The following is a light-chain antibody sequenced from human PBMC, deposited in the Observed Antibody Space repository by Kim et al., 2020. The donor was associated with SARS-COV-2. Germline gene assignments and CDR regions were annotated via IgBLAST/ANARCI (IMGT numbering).Light chain of an antibody. J-gene: IGLJ2*01. CDR1: SSDVGGYNY. V-gene: IGLV2-14*03. Sequence: SALTQPASVSGSPGQSITISCTGTSSDVGGYNYVSWYQQHPGKAPKLMIYDVSSRPSGVSNRFSGSKSGNTASLTISGLQAEDEADYYCSSYTSSSTLVFGAGTQLTVL. CDR2: DVS. CDR3: SSYTSSSTLV.